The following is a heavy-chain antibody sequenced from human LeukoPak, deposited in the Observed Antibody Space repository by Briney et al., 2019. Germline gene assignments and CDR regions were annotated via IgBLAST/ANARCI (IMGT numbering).Heavy chain of an antibody. D-gene: IGHD2-2*01. CDR3: ARAPGYCSSTSCFPFDY. CDR2: INPNSGGT. J-gene: IGHJ4*02. Sequence: ASVKVSCKASGYTFTGYYMHWVRQAPGQGLEWMGWINPNSGGTNYAQRFQGRVTMTRDTSISTGYMELSRLRSDDTAVYYCARAPGYCSSTSCFPFDYWGQGTLVTVSS. CDR1: GYTFTGYY. V-gene: IGHV1-2*02.